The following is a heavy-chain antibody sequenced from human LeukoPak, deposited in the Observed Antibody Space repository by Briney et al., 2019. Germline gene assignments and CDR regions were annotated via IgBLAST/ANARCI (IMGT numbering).Heavy chain of an antibody. CDR3: AKNPGYSSSWPLGYFDL. Sequence: ASVKVSCKASGGTFSSYAISWVRQAPGQGLEWMGRIIPIFGTANYAQKFQGRVTITTDESTSTAYMELSSLRSEDKAVYYCAKNPGYSSSWPLGYFDLWGRGTLVTVSS. V-gene: IGHV1-69*05. J-gene: IGHJ2*01. CDR2: IIPIFGTA. D-gene: IGHD6-13*01. CDR1: GGTFSSYA.